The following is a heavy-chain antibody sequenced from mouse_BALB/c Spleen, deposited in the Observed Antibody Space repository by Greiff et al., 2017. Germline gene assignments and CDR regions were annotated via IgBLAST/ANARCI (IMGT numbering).Heavy chain of an antibody. CDR1: GFTFSSYG. Sequence: DVKLVESGGDLVKPGGSLKLSCAASGFTFSSYGMSWVRQTPDKRLEWVATISSGGSYTYYPDSVKGRFTISRDNAKNTLYLQMSSLKSEDTAMYYCARFYGNYGAMDYWGQGTSVTVSS. CDR2: ISSGGSYT. CDR3: ARFYGNYGAMDY. D-gene: IGHD2-1*01. V-gene: IGHV5-6*02. J-gene: IGHJ4*01.